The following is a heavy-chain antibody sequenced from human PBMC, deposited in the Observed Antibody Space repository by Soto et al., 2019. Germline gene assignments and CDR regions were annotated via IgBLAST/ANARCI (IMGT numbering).Heavy chain of an antibody. CDR1: GFTVSSNY. CDR3: AREGLSYSNRYFDY. Sequence: GGSLRLSCAASGFTVSSNYMSWVRQAPGKGLEWVSVIYSGGSTYYADSVKGRFTISRDNSKNTLYLQMNSLRAEDTAVYYCAREGLSYSNRYFDYWGQGTLVTVSS. V-gene: IGHV3-66*01. D-gene: IGHD4-4*01. J-gene: IGHJ4*02. CDR2: IYSGGST.